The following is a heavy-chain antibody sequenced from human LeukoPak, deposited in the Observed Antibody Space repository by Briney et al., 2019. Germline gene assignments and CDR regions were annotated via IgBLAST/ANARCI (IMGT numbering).Heavy chain of an antibody. V-gene: IGHV1-46*01. Sequence: EASVKVSCKASGYTFTSYYMHWVRQAPGQGLEWMGIIDPSGGSTSYAQKSQGRVTMTRDTSTSTVYMELSSLRSEDTAVYYCARGGETPRYYYYGMDVWGQGSTVTVSS. CDR2: IDPSGGST. J-gene: IGHJ6*02. CDR1: GYTFTSYY. CDR3: ARGGETPRYYYYGMDV.